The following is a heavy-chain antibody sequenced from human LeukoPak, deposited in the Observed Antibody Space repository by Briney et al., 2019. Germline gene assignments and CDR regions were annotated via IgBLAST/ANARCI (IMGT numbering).Heavy chain of an antibody. CDR1: GFTFSSYW. CDR3: ARDRDIVVVVAAQRTPLQH. D-gene: IGHD2-15*01. V-gene: IGHV3-7*01. J-gene: IGHJ1*01. Sequence: GGSLRLSCAASGFTFSSYWMSWVRQAPGKGLEWVANIKQDGSEKYYVDSVKGRFTISRDNAKNSLYLQMDSLIAEDTAVYYCARDRDIVVVVAAQRTPLQHWGQGTLVTVSS. CDR2: IKQDGSEK.